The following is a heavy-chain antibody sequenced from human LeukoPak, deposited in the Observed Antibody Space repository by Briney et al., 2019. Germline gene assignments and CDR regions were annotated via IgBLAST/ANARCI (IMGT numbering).Heavy chain of an antibody. J-gene: IGHJ4*02. V-gene: IGHV3-64D*06. CDR1: GFTFSTYV. CDR3: VRGTGY. CDR2: ISSNGDNT. Sequence: GGSLRLSCSVSGFTFSTYVMHRVRQAPGKGLEYVSAISSNGDNTYYADSVKGRFTISRDNSKNTLYLQMSSLRADDTAVYYCVRGTGYWGQGTLVTVSS.